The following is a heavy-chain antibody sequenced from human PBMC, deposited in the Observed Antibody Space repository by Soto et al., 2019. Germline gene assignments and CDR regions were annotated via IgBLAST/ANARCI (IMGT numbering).Heavy chain of an antibody. Sequence: QVQLVQSGAEVKKPGASVKVSCKASGYTFTSYAMHWVRQAPGQRLEWMGWINAGNGNTKYSQKFQGRVTITRDTSASTAYMELSSLRCEDTAVYYCARTGNYYGSGSYYLSFDYWGQGTLVTVSS. J-gene: IGHJ4*02. CDR3: ARTGNYYGSGSYYLSFDY. CDR2: INAGNGNT. D-gene: IGHD3-10*01. CDR1: GYTFTSYA. V-gene: IGHV1-3*01.